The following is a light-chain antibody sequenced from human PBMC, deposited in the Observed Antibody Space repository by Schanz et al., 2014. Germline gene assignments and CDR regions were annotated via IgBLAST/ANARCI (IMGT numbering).Light chain of an antibody. CDR2: GAS. CDR3: QQYNNWPFT. J-gene: IGKJ3*01. V-gene: IGKV3-15*01. Sequence: EIVLTQSPATLSLSPGERATLSCRASQSISSYLAWYQQKPGRAPRLLIYGASTRATGIPARFSGSGSGTEFTLTISSLQSEDFAFYYCQQYNNWPFTFGPGTKVEI. CDR1: QSISSY.